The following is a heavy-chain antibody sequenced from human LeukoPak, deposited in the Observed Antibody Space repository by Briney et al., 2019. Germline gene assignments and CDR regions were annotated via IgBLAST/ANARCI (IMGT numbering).Heavy chain of an antibody. D-gene: IGHD6-19*01. CDR1: GGSFSGYY. V-gene: IGHV4-34*01. CDR2: INHSGST. Sequence: SETLSLTCAVYGGSFSGYYWSWIRQPPGKGLEWIGEINHSGSTNYNPSLKSRVTISVDTSKNQFSLKLSSVTAADTAVYYCARVVAVAGTSYYYYYYMDVWGKGTTVTISS. J-gene: IGHJ6*03. CDR3: ARVVAVAGTSYYYYYYMDV.